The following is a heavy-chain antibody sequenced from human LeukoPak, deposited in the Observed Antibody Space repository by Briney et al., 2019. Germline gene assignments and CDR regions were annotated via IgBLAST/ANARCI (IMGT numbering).Heavy chain of an antibody. D-gene: IGHD6-19*01. CDR2: IYHSGST. CDR1: GGSISSSNW. J-gene: IGHJ6*04. Sequence: SETLSLTCAVSGGSISSSNWWSWVRQPRGKGLEWIGEIYHSGSTNYNPSLKSRVTISVDKSKNQFSLKLSSVTAADTAVYYCARGGVAGTYYYYYYGMDVWGKGTTVTVSS. CDR3: ARGGVAGTYYYYYYGMDV. V-gene: IGHV4-4*02.